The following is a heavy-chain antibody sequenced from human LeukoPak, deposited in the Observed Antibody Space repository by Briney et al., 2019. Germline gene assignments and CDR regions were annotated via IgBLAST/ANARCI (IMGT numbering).Heavy chain of an antibody. D-gene: IGHD3-22*01. J-gene: IGHJ4*02. CDR2: MNPNSGNT. CDR1: GYTFTSYD. Sequence: ASVKVSCKASGYTFTSYDINWVRQATGQGLEWMGWMNPNSGNTGYAQKFQGRVTMTRNTSISTAYMELSSLRSEDTAVYYCARAEGEYYYDSSGYYAHYWGQGTLVTVSS. V-gene: IGHV1-8*01. CDR3: ARAEGEYYYDSSGYYAHY.